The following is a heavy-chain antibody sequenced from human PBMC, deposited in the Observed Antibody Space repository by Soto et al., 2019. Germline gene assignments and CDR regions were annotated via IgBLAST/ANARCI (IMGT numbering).Heavy chain of an antibody. J-gene: IGHJ6*02. CDR2: IIPSFGTA. Sequence: QVQLVQSGAEVKKPGSSVKVSCKASGGTFSSYALSWVRQAPGQGLEWMGGIIPSFGTANYAQKFRGRVTITADEFTSRGYLELSSPRSEDTAVYYCARNRGSLVPAATGGYISYALDVRGQGTTVIVSS. V-gene: IGHV1-69*01. CDR3: ARNRGSLVPAATGGYISYALDV. D-gene: IGHD2-2*01. CDR1: GGTFSSYA.